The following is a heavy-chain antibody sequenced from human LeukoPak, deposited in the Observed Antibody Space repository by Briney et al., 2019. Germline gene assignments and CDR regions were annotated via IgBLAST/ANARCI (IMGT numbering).Heavy chain of an antibody. CDR3: ARASCYGCNIDY. CDR1: GGSISSYY. V-gene: IGHV4-59*01. Sequence: SETPSLTCTVSGGSISSYYWSWIRQPPGKGLEWIGYISYSGSTNYNPSLKSRVTISLDTSKNQFSLKLSSVTAAATAVYYCARASCYGCNIDYWGQGTLVTVSS. D-gene: IGHD5-18*01. J-gene: IGHJ4*02. CDR2: ISYSGST.